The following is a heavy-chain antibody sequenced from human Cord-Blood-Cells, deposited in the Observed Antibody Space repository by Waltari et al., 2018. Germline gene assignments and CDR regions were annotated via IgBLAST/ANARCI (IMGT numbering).Heavy chain of an antibody. V-gene: IGHV4-39*01. J-gene: IGHJ4*02. Sequence: QLQLQESGPGLVKPSETLSITCHVSGGSISSSSYYWGWILQPPGKGLEWFGSIYYSGSNYYNPSLKSRVTISVDTSKNQFFLKLSSVTAADTAVYYCVALTGDLYWGQGTLVTVSS. CDR3: VALTGDLY. D-gene: IGHD7-27*01. CDR2: IYYSGSN. CDR1: GGSISSSSYY.